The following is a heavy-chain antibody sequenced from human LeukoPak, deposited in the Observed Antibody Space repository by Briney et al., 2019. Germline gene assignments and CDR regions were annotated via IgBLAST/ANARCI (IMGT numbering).Heavy chain of an antibody. CDR1: GFTFDDYA. CDR3: AKSLTRLWGSRDAFDI. V-gene: IGHV3-9*01. J-gene: IGHJ3*02. CDR2: ISWNSGSI. D-gene: IGHD2-21*01. Sequence: PGRSLRLSCAASGFTFDDYAMHWFRQAPGKGLEWVSGISWNSGSIGYADSVKGRFTISRDNAKNSLYLQMNSLRAEDTALYYCAKSLTRLWGSRDAFDIWGQGTMVTVSS.